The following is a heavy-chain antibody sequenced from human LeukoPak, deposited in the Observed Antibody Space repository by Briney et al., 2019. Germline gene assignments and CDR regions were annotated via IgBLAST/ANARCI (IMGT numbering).Heavy chain of an antibody. CDR2: ISWNSGSI. CDR1: GFTFDDYA. J-gene: IGHJ1*01. Sequence: GGSLRLSCAASGFTFDDYAMHWVRQAPGKGLEWVSGISWNSGSIGYADSVKGRFTISRDNAKNSLYLQMNSLRAEDMALYYCAKANSGSSWDFQHWGQGTLVTVSS. D-gene: IGHD6-6*01. V-gene: IGHV3-9*03. CDR3: AKANSGSSWDFQH.